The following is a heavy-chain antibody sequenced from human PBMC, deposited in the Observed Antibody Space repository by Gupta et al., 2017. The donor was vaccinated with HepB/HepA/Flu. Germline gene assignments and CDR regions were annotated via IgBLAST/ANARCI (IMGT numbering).Heavy chain of an antibody. CDR2: FIPIFGTA. CDR1: GGTFSSYA. V-gene: IGHV1-69*01. D-gene: IGHD3-22*01. CDR3: ARVAQNPNYYDSSGYHPRFGAFDI. Sequence: QVQLVQSGAEVKKPGSSVKVSCKASGGTFSSYAISWVRQAPGQGLEWMGGFIPIFGTANYAQKFQGRVTITADESTSTAYMELSSLRSEDTAVYYCARVAQNPNYYDSSGYHPRFGAFDIWGQGTMVTVSS. J-gene: IGHJ3*02.